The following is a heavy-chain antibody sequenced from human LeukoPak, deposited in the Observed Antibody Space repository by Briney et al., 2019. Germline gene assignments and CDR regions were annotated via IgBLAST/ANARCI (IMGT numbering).Heavy chain of an antibody. Sequence: PSETLSLTCTVSGGSISSSSYYWGWIRQPPGKGLEWIGSIYYSGSTYYNPSLKSRVTISVDTSKNQFSLKLSSVTAADTAVYYCARIDSGYKKGFDYWGQGTLVTVSS. D-gene: IGHD5-12*01. CDR1: GGSISSSSYY. CDR2: IYYSGST. J-gene: IGHJ4*02. CDR3: ARIDSGYKKGFDY. V-gene: IGHV4-39*07.